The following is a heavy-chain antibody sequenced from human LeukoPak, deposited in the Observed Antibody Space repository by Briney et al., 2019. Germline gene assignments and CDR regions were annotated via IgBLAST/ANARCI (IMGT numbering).Heavy chain of an antibody. CDR2: MNPNSGNT. CDR3: ARGFSNGEWDFDY. J-gene: IGHJ4*02. CDR1: GYTFATYD. D-gene: IGHD3-10*01. V-gene: IGHV1-8*01. Sequence: ASVKVSCKASGYTFATYDINWVRQATGQGLEWMGWMNPNSGNTGYAQKFQGRVTMTRNTSISTAYMELSSLRSEDTAVYYCARGFSNGEWDFDYWGQGTLVTVSS.